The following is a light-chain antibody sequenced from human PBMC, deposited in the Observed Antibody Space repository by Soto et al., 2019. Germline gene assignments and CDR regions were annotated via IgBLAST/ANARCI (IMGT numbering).Light chain of an antibody. CDR1: QSIRSW. CDR2: KAS. J-gene: IGKJ1*01. CDR3: QQYSLYWT. Sequence: DIQMTQSPSTLSASVGDTVTITCRASQSIRSWLAWYQQKPGKAPKLLIYKASTLESGVPSRFSGSGSGTEFTLTISSLKPDDFASYYCQQYSLYWTFGQGTKVEIK. V-gene: IGKV1-5*03.